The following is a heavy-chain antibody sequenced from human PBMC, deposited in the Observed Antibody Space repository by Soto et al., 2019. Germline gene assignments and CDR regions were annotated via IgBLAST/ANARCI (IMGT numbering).Heavy chain of an antibody. CDR2: ISSDGNNK. CDR3: AKALLPTTVTTCGS. J-gene: IGHJ5*02. Sequence: QVQLVESGGGAVQPGRSLRLSCAASGFTFDSHGMHWVRQAPGKGLEWVAVISSDGNNKYYADSVKGRFTISRDNFNNILYLQMSSLRAEDTAVYYCAKALLPTTVTTCGSWGQGTLVTVSS. D-gene: IGHD4-17*01. CDR1: GFTFDSHG. V-gene: IGHV3-30*18.